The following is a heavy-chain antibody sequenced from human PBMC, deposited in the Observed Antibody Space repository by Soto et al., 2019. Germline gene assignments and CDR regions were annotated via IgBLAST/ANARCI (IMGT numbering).Heavy chain of an antibody. CDR3: AIANYGDNDY. Sequence: VQLVQSGAEVKKPGASVKVSCEAPGYIFPSSTISWVRQAPGQGLEWMGWISAYNGNIKDAQKFQGRFTMTTDTSTSTAYMELRSLTSDDTAMYYCAIANYGDNDYWGQGTLVTVSS. CDR1: GYIFPSST. J-gene: IGHJ4*02. D-gene: IGHD4-17*01. V-gene: IGHV1-18*01. CDR2: ISAYNGNI.